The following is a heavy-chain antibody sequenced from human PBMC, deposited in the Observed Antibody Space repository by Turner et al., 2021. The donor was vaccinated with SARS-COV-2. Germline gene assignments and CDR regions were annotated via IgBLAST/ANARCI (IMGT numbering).Heavy chain of an antibody. J-gene: IGHJ5*02. V-gene: IGHV3-30*18. CDR2: ISYDGSNK. CDR3: AKDLGQLDWFDP. D-gene: IGHD6-13*01. Sequence: QVQLVESGGGVVQPGRSLRLSCAASGFTFSSYGMHLVRQAPGKGLEWVAVISYDGSNKYYADSVKGRFTISRDNSKNTLYLQMNSLRAEDTAVYYCAKDLGQLDWFDPWGQGTLVTVSS. CDR1: GFTFSSYG.